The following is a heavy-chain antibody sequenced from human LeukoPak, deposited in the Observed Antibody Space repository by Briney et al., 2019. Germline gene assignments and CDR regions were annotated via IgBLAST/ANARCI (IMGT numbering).Heavy chain of an antibody. V-gene: IGHV3-30-3*01. D-gene: IGHD1-26*01. J-gene: IGHJ4*02. CDR1: GFTFSSYA. CDR2: ISYDGSNK. Sequence: GGSLRLSCAASGFTFSSYAMHWVRQAPGKGLEWVAVISYDGSNKYYADSVKGRFTISRDNSKNTLYLQMNSLRAEDTAVYYCARTGEDGESYLEGTFDYWGQGTLVTVSS. CDR3: ARTGEDGESYLEGTFDY.